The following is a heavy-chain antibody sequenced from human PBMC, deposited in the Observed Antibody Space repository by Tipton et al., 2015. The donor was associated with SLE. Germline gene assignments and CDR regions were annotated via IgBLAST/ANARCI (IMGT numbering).Heavy chain of an antibody. J-gene: IGHJ3*02. D-gene: IGHD1-26*01. CDR3: ARDCCSGSYYGAFDI. CDR1: GFTFSSYG. Sequence: SLRLSCAASGFTFSSYGMHWVRQAPGKGLEWVAVIWYDGSNKYYADSVKGRFTISRDNSKNTLYLQMNSLRAEDTAVYYCARDCCSGSYYGAFDIWGQGTMVTVSS. CDR2: IWYDGSNK. V-gene: IGHV3-33*01.